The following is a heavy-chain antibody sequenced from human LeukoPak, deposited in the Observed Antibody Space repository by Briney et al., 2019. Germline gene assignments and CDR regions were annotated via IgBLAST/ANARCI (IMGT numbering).Heavy chain of an antibody. CDR3: AREHSSGYYFDAFDI. CDR2: INPNSGGT. CDR1: GYTFTGCY. J-gene: IGHJ3*02. Sequence: ASVKVSCKASGYTFTGCYMHWVRQAPGQGLEWMGWINPNSGGTNYAQKFQGRVTMTRDTSISTAYMELSRLRSDDTAVYYCAREHSSGYYFDAFDIWGQGTMVTVSS. D-gene: IGHD3-22*01. V-gene: IGHV1-2*02.